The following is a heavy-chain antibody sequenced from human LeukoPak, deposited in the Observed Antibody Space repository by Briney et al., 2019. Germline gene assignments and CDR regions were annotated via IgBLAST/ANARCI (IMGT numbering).Heavy chain of an antibody. D-gene: IGHD2-21*02. Sequence: GGSLRLSCAASGFTFDDYAMHWVRQAPGKGLEWVSGISWNSGSVGYADSVKGRFTISRDNAKNSLYLQMNSLRAEDTALYYCAKGCGGDCLSFWYFDLWGRGTLVTVSS. CDR3: AKGCGGDCLSFWYFDL. J-gene: IGHJ2*01. CDR1: GFTFDDYA. V-gene: IGHV3-9*01. CDR2: ISWNSGSV.